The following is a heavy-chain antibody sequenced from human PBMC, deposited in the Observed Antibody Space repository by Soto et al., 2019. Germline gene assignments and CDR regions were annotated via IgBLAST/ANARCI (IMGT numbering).Heavy chain of an antibody. V-gene: IGHV3-33*01. CDR3: ARGGEGGSSSLDY. Sequence: LRLSCAASGFTFSSYGMHWVRQAPGKGLEWVALIWFDGSDKYSADSVKGRFTISRDNSKNTLYLQMNSLRAEDTAVYYCARGGEGGSSSLDYWGQGTLVTVSS. CDR2: IWFDGSDK. J-gene: IGHJ4*02. CDR1: GFTFSSYG. D-gene: IGHD6-6*01.